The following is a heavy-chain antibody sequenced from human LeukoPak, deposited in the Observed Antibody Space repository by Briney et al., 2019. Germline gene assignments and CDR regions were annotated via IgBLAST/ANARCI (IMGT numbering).Heavy chain of an antibody. CDR1: GGTFSSYA. D-gene: IGHD4-23*01. J-gene: IGHJ4*02. CDR3: ARDLKFGGNSGFDY. CDR2: IIPVFGTP. V-gene: IGHV1-69*13. Sequence: GASVKVSCKASGGTFSSYAISWVRQAPGQGLEWMGGIIPVFGTPNYAQRFQGRITITADESTSTAYMELSSLRSEDTAVYHCARDLKFGGNSGFDYWGQGTLVTVSS.